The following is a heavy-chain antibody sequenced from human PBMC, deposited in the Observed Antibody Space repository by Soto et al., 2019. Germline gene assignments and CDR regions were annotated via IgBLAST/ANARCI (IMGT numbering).Heavy chain of an antibody. D-gene: IGHD6-19*01. Sequence: QVQLQESGPGLVKASETLSLTCTVSGGSISSSYWSWIRQPPGKGLEWIGYVYYGENTDYNPSLKSRVTMSVDTSKNHFSLKLTSVTAADTAMYFCARHLEGGSGWFNFDSWGQGTLVTVSS. J-gene: IGHJ4*02. CDR3: ARHLEGGSGWFNFDS. CDR2: VYYGENT. V-gene: IGHV4-59*08. CDR1: GGSISSSY.